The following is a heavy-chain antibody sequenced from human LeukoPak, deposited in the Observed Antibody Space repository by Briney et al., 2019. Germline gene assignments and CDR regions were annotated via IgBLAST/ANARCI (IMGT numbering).Heavy chain of an antibody. CDR3: AKRPGMRYWYFDL. D-gene: IGHD3-10*01. CDR1: GFTFSSYA. V-gene: IGHV3-23*01. CDR2: IGGSGGST. Sequence: PGGSLRLSCAASGFTFSSYAMSWVRQAPGKGLEWVSAIGGSGGSTYYADSVKGRFTISRDNSKNTLYLQMNSLRAEDTAVYYCAKRPGMRYWYFDLWGRGTLVTVSS. J-gene: IGHJ2*01.